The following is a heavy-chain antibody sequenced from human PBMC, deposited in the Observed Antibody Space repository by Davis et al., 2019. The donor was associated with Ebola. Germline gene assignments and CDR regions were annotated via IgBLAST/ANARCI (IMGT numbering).Heavy chain of an antibody. CDR2: ISSGSSYT. Sequence: GGSLRLSCAASGFTFSDYYMNWVRQAPGKGLEWVSHISSGSSYTNYADSVKGRFTISRDNAKNSLYLEMNSLRADDTAVYYCARDKSGSYGGVYYFYYSMDVWGQGTTVAVS. J-gene: IGHJ6*02. D-gene: IGHD1-26*01. CDR1: GFTFSDYY. CDR3: ARDKSGSYGGVYYFYYSMDV. V-gene: IGHV3-11*06.